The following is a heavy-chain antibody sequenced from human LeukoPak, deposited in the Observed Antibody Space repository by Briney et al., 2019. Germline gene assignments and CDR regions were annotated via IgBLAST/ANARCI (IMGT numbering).Heavy chain of an antibody. Sequence: SETLSLTCAVYGGSFSGYYGSWIRQPPGKGLEWIGEINHSGSTNYNPSLKSQVTISVDTSKNQFSLKLSSVTAADTAVYYCARGRSENNYYGSGSYCTFDYWGQGTLVTVSS. CDR1: GGSFSGYY. CDR3: ARGRSENNYYGSGSYCTFDY. J-gene: IGHJ4*02. V-gene: IGHV4-34*01. D-gene: IGHD3-10*01. CDR2: INHSGST.